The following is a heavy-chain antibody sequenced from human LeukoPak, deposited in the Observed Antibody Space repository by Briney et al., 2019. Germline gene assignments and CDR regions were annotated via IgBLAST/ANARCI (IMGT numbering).Heavy chain of an antibody. Sequence: GGSLRLSCAASGFTFSSYWMSWVRQAPGKGLERVANIKQDGSDKYYVDSVKGRFTISRDNAKNSLYLQMNSLRAEDTAVYYCAREESGSYQDYWGQGTLVTVSS. CDR3: AREESGSYQDY. CDR2: IKQDGSDK. CDR1: GFTFSSYW. V-gene: IGHV3-7*01. D-gene: IGHD1-26*01. J-gene: IGHJ4*02.